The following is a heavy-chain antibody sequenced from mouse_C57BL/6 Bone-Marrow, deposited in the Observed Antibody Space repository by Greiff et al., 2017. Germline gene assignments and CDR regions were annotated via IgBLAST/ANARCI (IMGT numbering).Heavy chain of an antibody. CDR1: GFTFSSYG. CDR2: ISSGGSYT. J-gene: IGHJ3*01. V-gene: IGHV5-6*01. Sequence: EVQLVESGGDLVKPGGSLKLSCAASGFTFSSYGMSWVRQTPDKRLEWVATISSGGSYTYYPDSVTGRFTISRDNAKNTLYLQMSSLKSEDTAMYYCARGPTVEKAYWGQGTLVTVSA. D-gene: IGHD1-1*01. CDR3: ARGPTVEKAY.